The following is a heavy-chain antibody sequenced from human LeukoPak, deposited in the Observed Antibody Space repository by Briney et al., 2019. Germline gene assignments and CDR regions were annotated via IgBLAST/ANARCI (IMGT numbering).Heavy chain of an antibody. V-gene: IGHV4-39*01. CDR2: IYYNGSP. CDR3: ARLPGYGGNIDY. Sequence: PSETLSLTCTVSGGSISRGAYYWGWIRQPPGKGLGWIASIYYNGSPYYSPSLKSRVTISADTSKNQFSLKLNSVTAADTAVYYCARLPGYGGNIDYWGQGTLVTVSS. J-gene: IGHJ4*02. D-gene: IGHD4-23*01. CDR1: GGSISRGAYY.